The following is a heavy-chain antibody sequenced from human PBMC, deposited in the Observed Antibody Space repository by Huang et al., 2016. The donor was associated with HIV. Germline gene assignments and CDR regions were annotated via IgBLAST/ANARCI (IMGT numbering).Heavy chain of an antibody. CDR2: ISNDGSNN. V-gene: IGHV3-30-3*01. J-gene: IGHJ3*02. D-gene: IGHD5-18*01. Sequence: QVQLVESGGGVVQPGRSLRLSCAASGFPFNNHAMQWVRQAPGKGLDCVAVISNDGSNNYYADSVNGRFTISRDSSKSTLFLHMTSLRTEDTAVYYCARAKDTWDAYDIWGQGTMVIVSS. CDR1: GFPFNNHA. CDR3: ARAKDTWDAYDI.